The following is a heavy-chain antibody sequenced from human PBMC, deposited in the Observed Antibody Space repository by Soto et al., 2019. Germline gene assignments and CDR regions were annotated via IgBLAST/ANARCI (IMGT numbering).Heavy chain of an antibody. CDR1: GYSFINYG. J-gene: IGHJ4*02. V-gene: IGHV1-18*01. CDR3: AREMDTALANYFDF. Sequence: QVPLVQSGTEVKNPGASVKVSCKASGYSFINYGLYWVRQAPGQGLEWVGWVSAYNGNAKYAQKFQDRVTMTTDTSTSTAYLEVRSLRSDDTAVYYCAREMDTALANYFDFWGQGTLVTVSS. D-gene: IGHD5-18*01. CDR2: VSAYNGNA.